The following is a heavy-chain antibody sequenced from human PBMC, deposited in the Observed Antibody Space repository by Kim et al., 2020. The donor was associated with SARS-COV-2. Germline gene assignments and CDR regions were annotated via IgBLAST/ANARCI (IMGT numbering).Heavy chain of an antibody. J-gene: IGHJ5*02. CDR3: ARDVRGFIITYHWFDP. V-gene: IGHV1-18*01. D-gene: IGHD3-10*01. CDR2: ISAYNGNT. Sequence: ASVKVSCKASGYTFTSYGISWVRQAPGQGLEWMGWISAYNGNTNYAQKLQGRVTMTTDTSTSTAYMELRSLRSDDTAVYYCARDVRGFIITYHWFDPWGQGTLVTVSS. CDR1: GYTFTSYG.